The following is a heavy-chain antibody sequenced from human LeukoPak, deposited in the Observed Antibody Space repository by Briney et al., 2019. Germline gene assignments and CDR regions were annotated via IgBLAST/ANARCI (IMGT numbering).Heavy chain of an antibody. CDR2: INTFGTTA. Sequence: GGSLRLSCAVSGFTFSSYWMNWVRQVPGKGLVWVSHINTFGTTATYADSVKGRFTISRDNANNTLYLQMNSLRADDTAVYYCARAAYNSGPDYWGQGTLVTVSS. J-gene: IGHJ4*02. CDR1: GFTFSSYW. V-gene: IGHV3-74*01. D-gene: IGHD6-19*01. CDR3: ARAAYNSGPDY.